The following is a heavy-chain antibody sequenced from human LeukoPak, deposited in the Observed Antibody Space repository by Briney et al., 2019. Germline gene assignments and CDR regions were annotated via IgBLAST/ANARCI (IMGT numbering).Heavy chain of an antibody. CDR3: IYGYTLDF. V-gene: IGHV3-53*01. D-gene: IGHD5-18*01. Sequence: GGSLRLSCAASGFTFSSKYMNWVRQAPGKGLEWVSVIYSGGSTKYADSVKGRFTISRDNSKNTLYLQMNSLRVDDTAVYYCIYGYTLDFWGQGTLVTVSS. CDR1: GFTFSSKY. CDR2: IYSGGST. J-gene: IGHJ4*02.